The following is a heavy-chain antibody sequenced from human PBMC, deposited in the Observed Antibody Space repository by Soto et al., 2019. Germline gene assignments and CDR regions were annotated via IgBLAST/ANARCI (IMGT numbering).Heavy chain of an antibody. CDR3: ATWHLREHAYDI. V-gene: IGHV3-53*01. D-gene: IGHD3-10*01. J-gene: IGHJ3*02. CDR1: GFTVSGKKY. CDR2: LYDLDGT. Sequence: GGSLRLSCAAFGFTVSGKKYVAWVRQAPGKGLEWVSALYDLDGTYYADSVKGRITTSSDSSRTTVYLQMNDLRPDDTAVYSCATWHLREHAYDIWGQGTTVTVSS.